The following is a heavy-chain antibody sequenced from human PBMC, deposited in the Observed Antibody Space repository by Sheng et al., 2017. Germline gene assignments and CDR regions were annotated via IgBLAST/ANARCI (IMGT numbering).Heavy chain of an antibody. J-gene: IGHJ4*02. CDR1: GFAFSNYA. CDR2: ISGSGGST. CDR3: AKAPYDSSAYYYFDY. D-gene: IGHD3-22*01. Sequence: EVQLLESGGGLVQPGESLRLSCAASGFAFSNYAMSWVRQAPGTGLEWVSTISGSGGSTHYADSVKGRFTISRDNSKNTLYLQMNSLRADDTAIFYCAKAPYDSSAYYYFDYWGQGTLVTVSS. V-gene: IGHV3-23*01.